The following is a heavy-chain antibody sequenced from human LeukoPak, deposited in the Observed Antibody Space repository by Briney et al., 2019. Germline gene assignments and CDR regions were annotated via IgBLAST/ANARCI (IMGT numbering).Heavy chain of an antibody. CDR2: ISAYNGNT. CDR1: GYSFTDYY. V-gene: IGHV1-18*01. Sequence: ASVKVSCKASGYSFTDYYMHWVRQAPGQGLEWMGWISAYNGNTNYAQKLQGRVTMTTDTSTSTAYVELRSLRSDDTAVYYCARDFPAYGSGSYYHLYYYYGMDVWGQGTTVTVSS. J-gene: IGHJ6*02. D-gene: IGHD3-10*01. CDR3: ARDFPAYGSGSYYHLYYYYGMDV.